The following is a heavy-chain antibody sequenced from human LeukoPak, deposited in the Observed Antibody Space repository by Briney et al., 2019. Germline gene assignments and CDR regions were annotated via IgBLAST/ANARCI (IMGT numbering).Heavy chain of an antibody. V-gene: IGHV4-61*02. CDR2: VYSTGSA. CDR1: SGSINSDGYY. D-gene: IGHD5-24*01. J-gene: IGHJ3*02. Sequence: SETLSLTCTVSSGSINSDGYYWSWIWQPAGKGLEWIGRVYSTGSANYSPSLESRVIISIDTSKNQFFLRLSSVTAADTAVYYCARVYRRDGYNYDGFDIWGQGTMVTVS. CDR3: ARVYRRDGYNYDGFDI.